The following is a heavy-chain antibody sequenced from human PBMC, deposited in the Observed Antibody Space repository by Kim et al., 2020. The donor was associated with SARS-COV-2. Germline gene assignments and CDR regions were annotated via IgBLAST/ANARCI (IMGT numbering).Heavy chain of an antibody. V-gene: IGHV4-39*01. Sequence: SETLSLTCTVSGGSISSSSYYWGWIRQPPGKGLEWIGTIYYSGSTHYNSSLRSRVTISVDTSKNQFFLKLSSVNAGDTAVYYCSSKYSRGGYSYWGQGTLVTDSS. D-gene: IGHD6-19*01. J-gene: IGHJ4*02. CDR2: IYYSGST. CDR1: GGSISSSSYY. CDR3: SSKYSRGGYSY.